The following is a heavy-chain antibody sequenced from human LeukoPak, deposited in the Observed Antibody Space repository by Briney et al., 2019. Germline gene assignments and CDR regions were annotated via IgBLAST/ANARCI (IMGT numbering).Heavy chain of an antibody. CDR2: IYYSGST. CDR1: GGSISSSSYY. Sequence: ASETLSLTCTVSGGSISSSSYYWGWIRQPPGKGLEWIGSIYYSGSTYYNPSLKSRVTISVDTSKNQFSLKLSSVTAADTAVYYCARSGGCSGGSCWFDYWGQGTLVTVSS. V-gene: IGHV4-39*01. J-gene: IGHJ4*02. CDR3: ARSGGCSGGSCWFDY. D-gene: IGHD2-15*01.